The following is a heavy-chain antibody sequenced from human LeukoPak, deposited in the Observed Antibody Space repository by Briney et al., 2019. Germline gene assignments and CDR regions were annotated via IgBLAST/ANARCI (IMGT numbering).Heavy chain of an antibody. V-gene: IGHV3-21*01. J-gene: IGHJ4*02. CDR1: GFTFSSYS. Sequence: GGSLRLSCAASGFTFSSYSMTWVSQAPGKGLEWVSSISSSSSYIYYADSVKGRFTISRDNAKNSLYLQMNSLRAEDTAVYYCARARRQWLDPFDYWGQGTLVTVSS. CDR2: ISSSSSYI. D-gene: IGHD6-19*01. CDR3: ARARRQWLDPFDY.